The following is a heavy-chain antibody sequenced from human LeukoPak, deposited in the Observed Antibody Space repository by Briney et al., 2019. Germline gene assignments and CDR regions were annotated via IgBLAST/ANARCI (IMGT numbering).Heavy chain of an antibody. CDR1: GFTVTTYY. D-gene: IGHD5-12*01. CDR2: MYTGGTT. CDR3: ARDCSGYDYTAFDI. J-gene: IGHJ3*02. V-gene: IGHV3-53*01. Sequence: GGSLRLSCTASGFTVTTYYMSWVRQAPGKGLDWVSVMYTGGTTFIADSVKGPFTISRKYSKNTLYLQMNSLSAEDTAVYYCARDCSGYDYTAFDIWGQGTMVIVS.